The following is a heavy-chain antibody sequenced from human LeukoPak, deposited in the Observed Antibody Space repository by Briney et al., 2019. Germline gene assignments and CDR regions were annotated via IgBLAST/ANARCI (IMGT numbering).Heavy chain of an antibody. CDR3: ARRAFSPGPPNCSSTSCRSRRFYYYMDV. CDR1: GGSISSYY. V-gene: IGHV4-4*09. D-gene: IGHD2-2*01. CDR2: IYTSGST. J-gene: IGHJ6*03. Sequence: SETLSLTCTVSGGSISSYYWSWIRQPPGKGLEWIGYIYTSGSTNYNPSLKSRVTISVDTSKNQFSLKLSSVTAADTAVYYCARRAFSPGPPNCSSTSCRSRRFYYYMDVWGKGTTVTVSS.